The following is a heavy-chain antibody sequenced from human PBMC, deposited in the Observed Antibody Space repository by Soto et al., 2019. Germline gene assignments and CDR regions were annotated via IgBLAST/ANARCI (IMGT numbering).Heavy chain of an antibody. CDR1: GYIFTNYD. D-gene: IGHD3-10*01. J-gene: IGHJ6*02. V-gene: IGHV1-18*01. Sequence: QVQLVQSETEVKKPGASVKVSCKASGYIFTNYDITWVRQAPGQGLEWMGWVSGYTGNTKYAQKFQDRVTMTTDTSTSIVYMELRSLRSDDTAVYYCARFGSAPYYYYGVDVWGQGTTVFVSS. CDR3: ARFGSAPYYYYGVDV. CDR2: VSGYTGNT.